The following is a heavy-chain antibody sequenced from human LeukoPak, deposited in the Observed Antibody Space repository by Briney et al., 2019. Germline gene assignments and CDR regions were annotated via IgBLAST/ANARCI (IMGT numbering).Heavy chain of an antibody. CDR2: INHSGGT. Sequence: SETLSLTCAVYGGSFSGYYWSWIRQPPGKGLEWIGEINHSGGTNYNPSLKSRVTISVDTSKNQFSLKLSSVTAADTAVYYCARGRGSSSWYGYYYYYGMDVWGQGTTVTVSS. CDR3: ARGRGSSSWYGYYYYYGMDV. CDR1: GGSFSGYY. V-gene: IGHV4-34*01. D-gene: IGHD6-13*01. J-gene: IGHJ6*02.